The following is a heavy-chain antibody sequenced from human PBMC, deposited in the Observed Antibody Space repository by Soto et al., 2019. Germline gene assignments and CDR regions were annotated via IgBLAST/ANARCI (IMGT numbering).Heavy chain of an antibody. D-gene: IGHD1-26*01. Sequence: ASVKVSCKASGYTFTSYAMHRVRQAPGQRLEWMGWINVGNGNTKYSQKFQGRVTITRETSASTAYMELSSLRSEDTAVYYCARVRVWWELREGAFDIWGQGTMVTVSS. CDR3: ARVRVWWELREGAFDI. CDR1: GYTFTSYA. CDR2: INVGNGNT. V-gene: IGHV1-3*01. J-gene: IGHJ3*02.